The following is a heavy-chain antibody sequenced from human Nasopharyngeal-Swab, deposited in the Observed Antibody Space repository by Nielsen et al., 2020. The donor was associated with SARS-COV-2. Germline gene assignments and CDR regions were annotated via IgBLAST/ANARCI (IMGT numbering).Heavy chain of an antibody. Sequence: GESLKISCAASGFTFSTYAMYWVRQPPAKGLDWVSIISGSGGSTYYADSVKGRFTISRDNSKNTLYLQMNSLRAEDTAVYYCAKRDDYYESSGLGDWGQGTLVTVSS. CDR2: ISGSGGST. CDR1: GFTFSTYA. D-gene: IGHD3-22*01. CDR3: AKRDDYYESSGLGD. J-gene: IGHJ4*02. V-gene: IGHV3-23*01.